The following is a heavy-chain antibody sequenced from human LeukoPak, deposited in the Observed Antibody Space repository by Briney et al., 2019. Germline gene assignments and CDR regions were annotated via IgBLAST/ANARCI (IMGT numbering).Heavy chain of an antibody. J-gene: IGHJ4*02. CDR2: ISYDGSNK. CDR3: AKEYYDSSGLLDY. V-gene: IGHV3-30*18. D-gene: IGHD3-22*01. Sequence: PGGSLRLSCAASGFTFSSYGMHWVRQAPGKGLEWVAVISYDGSNKYYADSVKGRFTISRDNSKNTLYLQMNSLRAEDTAVYYCAKEYYDSSGLLDYWGQGTLVTVPS. CDR1: GFTFSSYG.